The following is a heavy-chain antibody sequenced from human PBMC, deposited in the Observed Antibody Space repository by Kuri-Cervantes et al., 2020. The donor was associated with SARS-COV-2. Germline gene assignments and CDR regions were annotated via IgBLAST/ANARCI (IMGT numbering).Heavy chain of an antibody. Sequence: GESLKISCAASEFTFSSYGMHWVRQAPGKGLEWVAVIWSDGTNKYYADSAKGRFTISRDNSKNTLYLQMNSLRAEDTAVYYCARDPYYYDSTVLDVWAKGPRSPSP. CDR2: IWSDGTNK. CDR3: ARDPYYYDSTVLDV. V-gene: IGHV3-33*01. D-gene: IGHD3-22*01. J-gene: IGHJ6*02. CDR1: EFTFSSYG.